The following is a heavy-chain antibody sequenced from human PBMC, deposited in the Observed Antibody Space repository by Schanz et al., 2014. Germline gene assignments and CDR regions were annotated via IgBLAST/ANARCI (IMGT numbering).Heavy chain of an antibody. CDR1: GGTFNSYT. D-gene: IGHD6-19*01. V-gene: IGHV1-69*02. J-gene: IGHJ6*03. CDR3: ARLGTGMAVAGSVIDSYYYYMDV. CDR2: IIPIHGIV. Sequence: QVQLVPSGAEVKKPGSSMKVSCKASGGTFNSYTINWLRQAPGQGLEWMGRIIPIHGIVNYAQRFQDRVRIAADKSTSAAYMELSSLRSEDTAVYYCARLGTGMAVAGSVIDSYYYYMDVWGEGTTVTVSS.